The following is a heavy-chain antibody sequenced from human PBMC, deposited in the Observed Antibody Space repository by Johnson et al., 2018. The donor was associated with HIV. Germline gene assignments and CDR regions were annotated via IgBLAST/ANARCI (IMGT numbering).Heavy chain of an antibody. CDR2: ISYDGSNK. CDR3: ARDRDNFWSGYPDAFDI. J-gene: IGHJ3*02. V-gene: IGHV3-30*04. CDR1: GFTFSSYA. D-gene: IGHD3-3*01. Sequence: QVQLVESGGGLVQPGGSLRLSCAASGFTFSSYAMHWVRQAPGKGLEWVAVISYDGSNKYYADSVKGRFTISRDNSKSTLYLQMNSLRAEDTAVYYCARDRDNFWSGYPDAFDIWGQGTMVTVSS.